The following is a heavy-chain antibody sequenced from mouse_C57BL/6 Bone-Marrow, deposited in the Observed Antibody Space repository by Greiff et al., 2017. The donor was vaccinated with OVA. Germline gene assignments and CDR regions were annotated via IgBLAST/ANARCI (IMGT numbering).Heavy chain of an antibody. J-gene: IGHJ1*03. Sequence: QVQLQQPGAELVKPGASVKVSCKASGYTFPSYWMHWVKQRPGQGLEWIGRIHPSDSDTNYNQKFKGKATLTVDKSTSTAYMQLSSLTSDDSAVYYCAIRGDEGNWYFDVWGTGTTVTVSS. CDR3: AIRGDEGNWYFDV. V-gene: IGHV1-74*01. CDR1: GYTFPSYW. CDR2: IHPSDSDT. D-gene: IGHD3-3*01.